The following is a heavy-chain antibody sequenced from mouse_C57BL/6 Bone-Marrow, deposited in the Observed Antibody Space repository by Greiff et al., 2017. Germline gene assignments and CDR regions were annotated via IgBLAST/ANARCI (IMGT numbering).Heavy chain of an antibody. J-gene: IGHJ2*01. CDR1: GYTFTSYG. V-gene: IGHV1-81*01. CDR2: IYPRSGNT. Sequence: QVQLQQSGAELARPGASVKLSCKASGYTFTSYGISWVKQRIGQGLEWIGDIYPRSGNTYYNEKFKGKATLTADKSSSTACMELRSLTSEDSAVYFCASTWDPFDDCGQGTTLTVSS. D-gene: IGHD4-1*01. CDR3: ASTWDPFDD.